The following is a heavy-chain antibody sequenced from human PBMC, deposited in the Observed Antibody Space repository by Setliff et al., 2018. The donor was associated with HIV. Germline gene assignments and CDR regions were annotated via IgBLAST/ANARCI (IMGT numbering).Heavy chain of an antibody. J-gene: IGHJ3*02. CDR2: IYYRGRT. V-gene: IGHV4-59*01. D-gene: IGHD3-10*01. CDR1: GGSIGSYY. Sequence: PSETLSLTCTVSGGSIGSYYWNWIRQPPGKGLEWIGYIYYRGRTNYNPSLKSRVTMSVDTPRNQFSLNRSSVTAADTAVYYCARVGGGYAFDIWGQGTVVTVSS. CDR3: ARVGGGYAFDI.